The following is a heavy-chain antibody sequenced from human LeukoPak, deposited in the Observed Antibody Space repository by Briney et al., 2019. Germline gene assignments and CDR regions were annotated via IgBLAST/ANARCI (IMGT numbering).Heavy chain of an antibody. J-gene: IGHJ4*02. CDR3: AKGSFGLQIDY. D-gene: IGHD5-24*01. Sequence: GRSLRLSCAASGFTFSSYGMHWVRQAPGKGLEWVAVISYDGSNKYYADSVKGRFTISRDNSKNTLYLQMNSLRAEDTAVYYCAKGSFGLQIDYWGQGTLVTVSS. CDR2: ISYDGSNK. CDR1: GFTFSSYG. V-gene: IGHV3-30*18.